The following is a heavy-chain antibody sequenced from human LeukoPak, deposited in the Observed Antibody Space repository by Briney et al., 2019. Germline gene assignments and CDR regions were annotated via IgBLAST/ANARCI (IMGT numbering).Heavy chain of an antibody. J-gene: IGHJ4*02. CDR3: ARVSPSLDY. V-gene: IGHV4-59*01. D-gene: IGHD6-6*01. CDR2: IYYSGST. CDR1: GVSISSYY. Sequence: SETLSLTCTVSGVSISSYYWSWIRQPPGKGLEWIGYIYYSGSTNYNPSLKSRVTISVDTSKNQFSLKLSSVTAADTAVYYCARVSPSLDYWGQGTPVTVSS.